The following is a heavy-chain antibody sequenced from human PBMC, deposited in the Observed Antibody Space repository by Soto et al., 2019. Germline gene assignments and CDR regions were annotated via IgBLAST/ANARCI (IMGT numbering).Heavy chain of an antibody. CDR1: GGSISSYY. V-gene: IGHV4-59*08. CDR2: IYYSGST. Sequence: QVQLQESGPGLVKPSETLSLTCTVSGGSISSYYWSWIRQPPGKGLEWIVYIYYSGSTNYNPSLTSRVSISLATPKSQFSLMLRSVTAAETVVYYCARHDDGSGSPCSTWRWFDPWSQVTLVTVSS. CDR3: ARHDDGSGSPCSTWRWFDP. J-gene: IGHJ5*02. D-gene: IGHD2-15*01.